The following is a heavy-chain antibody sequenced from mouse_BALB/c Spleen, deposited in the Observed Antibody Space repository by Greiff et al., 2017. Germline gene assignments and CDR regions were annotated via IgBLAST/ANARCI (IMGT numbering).Heavy chain of an antibody. CDR3: TRDRGDY. V-gene: IGHV1S127*01. CDR2: IDPSDSYT. D-gene: IGHD3-2*01. J-gene: IGHJ4*01. Sequence: QVQLQQSGAELVKPGASVKMSCKASGYTFTSYWMHWVKQRPGQGLEWIGVIDPSDSYTSYNQKFKGKATLTVDTSSSTAYMQLSSLTSEDSAVYYCTRDRGDYWGQGTSVTVSS. CDR1: GYTFTSYW.